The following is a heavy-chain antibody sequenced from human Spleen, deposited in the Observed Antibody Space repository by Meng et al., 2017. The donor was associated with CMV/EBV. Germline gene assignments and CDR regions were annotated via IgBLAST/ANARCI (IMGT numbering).Heavy chain of an antibody. Sequence: SGGSISSSSYYWGWIRQPPGKGLEWIGSIYYSGSTYYNPSLKSRVTISVDTSKNQFSLKLSSVTAADTAVYYCARDRGTYYYYGMDVWGQGTTVTVSS. CDR1: GGSISSSSYY. D-gene: IGHD3-10*01. J-gene: IGHJ6*02. V-gene: IGHV4-39*07. CDR2: IYYSGST. CDR3: ARDRGTYYYYGMDV.